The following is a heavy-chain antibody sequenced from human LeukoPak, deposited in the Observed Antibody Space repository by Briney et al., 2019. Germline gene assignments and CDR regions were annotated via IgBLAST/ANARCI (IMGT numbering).Heavy chain of an antibody. CDR1: GFTVSSNY. D-gene: IGHD3-22*01. V-gene: IGHV3-53*01. CDR3: AKDDAYYYDSSGPDY. Sequence: PGGSLRLSCAASGFTVSSNYMSWVRQAPGKGLEWVSVIYSGGSTYYADSVKGRFTISRDNSKNTLYLQMNSLRAEDTAVYYCAKDDAYYYDSSGPDYWGQGTLVTVSS. J-gene: IGHJ4*02. CDR2: IYSGGST.